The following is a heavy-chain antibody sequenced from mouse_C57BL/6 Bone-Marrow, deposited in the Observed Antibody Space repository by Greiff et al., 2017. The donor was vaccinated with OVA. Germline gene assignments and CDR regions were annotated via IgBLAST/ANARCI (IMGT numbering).Heavy chain of an antibody. CDR3: TLITTVVAPIDY. CDR1: GFNIKDDY. D-gene: IGHD1-1*01. CDR2: IDPENGDT. J-gene: IGHJ2*01. V-gene: IGHV14-4*01. Sequence: VQLQQSGAELVRPGASVKLSCTASGFNIKDDYMHWVKQRPEQGLEWIGWIDPENGDTEYASKFQGKATITADTSSNTAYLQHSSLTSDDTAVYYCTLITTVVAPIDYWDQGTTLTVSS.